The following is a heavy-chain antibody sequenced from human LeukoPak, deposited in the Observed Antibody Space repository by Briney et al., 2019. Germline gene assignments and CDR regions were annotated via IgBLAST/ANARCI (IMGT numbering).Heavy chain of an antibody. Sequence: PGGSLRLSCAASGFTFSSYSMNWVRQAPGKGLEWVSSISSSSSYIYYADSVKGRFTISRDNAKNSLYLQMNSLRAEDTAVYYCARGYYDILTGSYYYGMDVWGKGTTVTVSS. V-gene: IGHV3-21*01. CDR2: ISSSSSYI. D-gene: IGHD3-9*01. CDR3: ARGYYDILTGSYYYGMDV. J-gene: IGHJ6*04. CDR1: GFTFSSYS.